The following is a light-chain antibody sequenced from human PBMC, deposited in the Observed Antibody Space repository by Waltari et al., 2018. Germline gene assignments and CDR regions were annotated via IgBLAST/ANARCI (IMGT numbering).Light chain of an antibody. J-gene: IGKJ1*01. Sequence: EIVLTPSPDTLSLSPGERATLSCRASQTLSSSYLAWYQQKPGQAPRLLNYRTSSRATGIHDRFSGSGSGTDFSLTINRLEPEDSAVYYCQQYGSPLWSFGQGTKVEIK. CDR3: QQYGSPLWS. CDR2: RTS. V-gene: IGKV3-20*01. CDR1: QTLSSSY.